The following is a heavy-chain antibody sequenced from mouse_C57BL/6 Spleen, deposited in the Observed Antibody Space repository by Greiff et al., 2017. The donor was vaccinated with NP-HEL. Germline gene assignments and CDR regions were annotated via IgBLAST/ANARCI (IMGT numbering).Heavy chain of an antibody. CDR2: IDPETGGT. CDR3: TRSRLSQYYFDY. J-gene: IGHJ2*01. CDR1: GYTFTDYE. V-gene: IGHV1-15*01. Sequence: QVQLQQSGAELVRPGASVTLSCKASGYTFTDYEMHWVKQTPVHGLEWIGAIDPETGGTAYNQKFKGKAILTADKSSSTAYMQLRSLTSEDSAVYYCTRSRLSQYYFDYWGKGTTLTVSS. D-gene: IGHD1-1*02.